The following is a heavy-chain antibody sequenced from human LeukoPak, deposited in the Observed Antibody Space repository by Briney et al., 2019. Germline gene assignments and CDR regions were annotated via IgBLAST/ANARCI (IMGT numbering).Heavy chain of an antibody. V-gene: IGHV1-8*01. CDR1: GYTFTSYD. J-gene: IGHJ4*02. CDR3: ARGPPNWGYDY. D-gene: IGHD7-27*01. CDR2: MGPNSGDT. Sequence: GASVKVSCKASGYTFTSYDFNWGRPATGQRPEWMGWMGPNSGDTGYAQKFQDRDTMTRNTSISTAYMELSSLRSDDTAVYYCARGPPNWGYDYWGPGTLVTVSS.